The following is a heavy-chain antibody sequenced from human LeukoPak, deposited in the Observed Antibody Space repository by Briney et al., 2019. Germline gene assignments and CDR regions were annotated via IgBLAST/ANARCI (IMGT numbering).Heavy chain of an antibody. CDR3: ARGGLRGYYDTSGYYDY. J-gene: IGHJ4*02. D-gene: IGHD3-22*01. V-gene: IGHV1-46*01. CDR1: GYTFTSYY. CDR2: INPSGGST. Sequence: ASVKVSCKASGYTFTSYYIHWVRQAPGQGLEWVGIINPSGGSTSYAQKFQGRVTMTRDTSTSTVYMDLSSLRSEDTAVYYCARGGLRGYYDTSGYYDYWGQGTLVTVSS.